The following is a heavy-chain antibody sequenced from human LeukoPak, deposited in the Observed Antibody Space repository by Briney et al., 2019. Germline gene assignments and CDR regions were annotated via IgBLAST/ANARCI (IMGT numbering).Heavy chain of an antibody. CDR1: GGSISSYY. V-gene: IGHV4-59*13. D-gene: IGHD2-15*01. CDR2: IYYSGST. Sequence: SETLSLTCTVSGGSISSYYWSWIRQPPGKGLEWIGYIYYSGSTNYNPSLKSRVTISVDTSKNQFSLKLTSVTAADTAVYYCARGVVAAPQTFDYWGQGTLVTVSS. CDR3: ARGVVAAPQTFDY. J-gene: IGHJ4*02.